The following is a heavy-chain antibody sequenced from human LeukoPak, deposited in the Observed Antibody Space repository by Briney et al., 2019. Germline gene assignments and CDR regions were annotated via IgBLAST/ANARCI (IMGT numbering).Heavy chain of an antibody. CDR2: IGTAGDT. V-gene: IGHV3-13*04. Sequence: PGGSLRLSYAASGFTFSSYDMHWVRHATGKGLEWVSAIGTAGDTYYPGSVKGRFTISRENAKNSLYLQMNSLRAGDTAVYYCARDGDSGSYFDYWGQGTLVTVSS. CDR3: ARDGDSGSYFDY. D-gene: IGHD1-26*01. CDR1: GFTFSSYD. J-gene: IGHJ4*02.